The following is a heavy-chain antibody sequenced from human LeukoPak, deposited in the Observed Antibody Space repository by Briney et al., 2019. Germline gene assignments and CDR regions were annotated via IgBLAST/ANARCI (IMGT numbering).Heavy chain of an antibody. D-gene: IGHD4-17*01. J-gene: IGHJ4*02. CDR3: AKVPYGDYGYYFDY. V-gene: IGHV3-9*01. Sequence: PGGSLRLSCAASGFTFDDYAMHWVRQAPGKGLEWVSGISWNSGSIGYADSVKGRFTISRDNAKNSLYLQMNSLRAGDTALYYCAKVPYGDYGYYFDYWGQGTLVTVSP. CDR1: GFTFDDYA. CDR2: ISWNSGSI.